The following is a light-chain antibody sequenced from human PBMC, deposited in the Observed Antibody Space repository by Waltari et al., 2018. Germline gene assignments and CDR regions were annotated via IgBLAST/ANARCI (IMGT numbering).Light chain of an antibody. J-gene: IGLJ1*01. CDR3: AAWDDSLNGYV. V-gene: IGLV1-44*01. Sequence: QSVLTQSPSASETPGQRVTISCSGSSSNIGSDAVNWYKQLPGTAPQLLIYNNNQRPSGVPDRFSGSKSGTSASLAISGLQSDDEADYDCAAWDDSLNGYVFGTGTRVTVL. CDR1: SSNIGSDA. CDR2: NNN.